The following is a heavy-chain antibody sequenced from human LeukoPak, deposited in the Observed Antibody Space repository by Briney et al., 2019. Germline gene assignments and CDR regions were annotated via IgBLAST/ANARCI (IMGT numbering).Heavy chain of an antibody. V-gene: IGHV3-23*01. CDR3: AKKEGDTYCSWYMDV. J-gene: IGHJ6*03. CDR2: IIGSGGTT. D-gene: IGHD2-21*01. Sequence: QPGGSLRLSCAASGFSFGSFAMSWVRQAPGKGLEWVSGIIGSGGTTFYADSVKGRFTISRDNSKNTLYLQMNSLRAEDTAIYYCAKKEGDTYCSWYMDVWGKGTTVTVSS. CDR1: GFSFGSFA.